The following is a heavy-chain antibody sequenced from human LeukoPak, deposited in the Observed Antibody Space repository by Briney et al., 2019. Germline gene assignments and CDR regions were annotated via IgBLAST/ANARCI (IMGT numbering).Heavy chain of an antibody. CDR2: RNPNSGNT. D-gene: IGHD3-3*01. CDR3: ARRYYDFWSGYSVDWFDP. Sequence: ASVTVSFKASGYTFTSYDINWVRQATGQGLEWMGWRNPNSGNTGYAQKFQGRVTMTRNTSISTAYMELSSLRSEDTAVYYCARRYYDFWSGYSVDWFDPWGQGTLVTVSS. CDR1: GYTFTSYD. V-gene: IGHV1-8*01. J-gene: IGHJ5*02.